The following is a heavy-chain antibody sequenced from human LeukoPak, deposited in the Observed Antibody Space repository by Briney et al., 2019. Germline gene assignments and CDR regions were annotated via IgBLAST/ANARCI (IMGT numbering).Heavy chain of an antibody. D-gene: IGHD2-8*01. Sequence: GGSLRLSCAASGFTFSSYSMNWVRQAPGKGLEWVSSISSSSSYIYYADSVKGRFTISRDNAKNSLYLQMNSLRAEDTAVYYCARDLGYCTNGVCYNGGDYFDYWGQGTLVTVSS. CDR1: GFTFSSYS. J-gene: IGHJ4*02. CDR2: ISSSSSYI. V-gene: IGHV3-21*01. CDR3: ARDLGYCTNGVCYNGGDYFDY.